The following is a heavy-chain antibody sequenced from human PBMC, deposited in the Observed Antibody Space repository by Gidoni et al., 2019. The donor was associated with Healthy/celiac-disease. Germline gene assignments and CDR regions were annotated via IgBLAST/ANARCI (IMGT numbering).Heavy chain of an antibody. J-gene: IGHJ6*02. D-gene: IGHD3-10*01. V-gene: IGHV4-61*02. Sequence: QVQLQESGPGLVKPSQTLSLTCTVSGGSISSGSYYWSWIRQPAGKGLEWIGRIYTSGSTNYNPSLKSRVTISVDTSKNQFSLKLSSVTAADTAVYYCARSDYYAYYGMDVWGQGTTVTVSS. CDR3: ARSDYYAYYGMDV. CDR1: GGSISSGSYY. CDR2: IYTSGST.